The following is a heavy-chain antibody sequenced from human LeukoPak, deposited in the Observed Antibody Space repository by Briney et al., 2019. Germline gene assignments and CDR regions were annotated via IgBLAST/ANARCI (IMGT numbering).Heavy chain of an antibody. CDR1: GGTFSSYA. CDR3: ARSYDGSSYYFDY. V-gene: IGHV1-69*13. Sequence: SVKVSCKASGGTFSSYAISWVRQAPGQGLEWMGGIIPIFGTANYAQKFQGRVTITADESTSTAYMELSSLRSEDTAVYYCARSYDGSSYYFDYWGQGTLVIVSS. J-gene: IGHJ4*02. D-gene: IGHD3-22*01. CDR2: IIPIFGTA.